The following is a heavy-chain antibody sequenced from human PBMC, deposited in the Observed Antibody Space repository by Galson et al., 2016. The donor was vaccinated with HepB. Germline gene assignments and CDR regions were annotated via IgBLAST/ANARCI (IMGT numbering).Heavy chain of an antibody. D-gene: IGHD3-16*01. V-gene: IGHV1-2*02. J-gene: IGHJ5*02. CDR3: ARHWKDDSSLGGDWFEP. CDR1: GYTFTGYY. CDR2: INPNSGDT. Sequence: SVKVSCKASGYTFTGYYMHWVRQAPGQGLEWMGWINPNSGDTNYAQKFQGRVTMTRDTSISTAYMELNRLRSDDTAVYYCARHWKDDSSLGGDWFEPWGQGTLVTVSS.